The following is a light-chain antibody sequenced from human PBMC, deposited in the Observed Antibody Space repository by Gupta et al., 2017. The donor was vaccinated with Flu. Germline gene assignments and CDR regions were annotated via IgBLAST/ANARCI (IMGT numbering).Light chain of an antibody. V-gene: IGKV3-20*01. CDR2: GAS. J-gene: IGKJ2*01. Sequence: EIVLTQSPGTLSLSLGERATLSCRASQSVSSSYLAWYQQKPGQAPRLLIYGASSRATGIPDRFSGSGSGTDFTLTISRLKPEDVAVYYCQQYDSSPYTFGQGTKLEIK. CDR3: QQYDSSPYT. CDR1: QSVSSSY.